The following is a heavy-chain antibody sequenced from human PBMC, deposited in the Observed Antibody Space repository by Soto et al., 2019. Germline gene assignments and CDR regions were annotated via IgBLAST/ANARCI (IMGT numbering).Heavy chain of an antibody. CDR1: GYTFSNYA. V-gene: IGHV1-3*04. J-gene: IGHJ4*02. CDR3: ARGLITTIVVQRGFADY. D-gene: IGHD3-22*01. Sequence: ASVKVSCKASGYTFSNYAIHWVRQAPGQRLEWMGWINTGNGNTKYSQKFQGRVTISRDTSASTAYMELSSLRSEDTAVYYCARGLITTIVVQRGFADYWGQGTLVTVS. CDR2: INTGNGNT.